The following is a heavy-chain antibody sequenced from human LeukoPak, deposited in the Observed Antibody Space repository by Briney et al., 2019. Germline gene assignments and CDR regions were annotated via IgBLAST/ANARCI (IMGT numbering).Heavy chain of an antibody. V-gene: IGHV3-15*01. CDR2: NKSKTDDGTT. D-gene: IGHD3-16*02. CDR1: GFPFPNAW. Sequence: PGGSLRLSCTASGFPFPNAWMSWVRQAPGKGLEWVGRNKSKTDDGTTDYAAPVKGRFTISRDDSKNTLYLQMNSLKTEDTAVYYCTTDPRIMITFGGVIVTNWFDPWGQGTLVTVSS. J-gene: IGHJ5*02. CDR3: TTDPRIMITFGGVIVTNWFDP.